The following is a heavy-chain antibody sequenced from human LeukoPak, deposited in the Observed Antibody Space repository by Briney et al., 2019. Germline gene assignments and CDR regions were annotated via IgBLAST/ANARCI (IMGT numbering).Heavy chain of an antibody. CDR3: ARDRADYYGSGSYYIDY. V-gene: IGHV4-31*03. CDR1: GGSISSGGYY. Sequence: SETLSLTCTVSGGSISSGGYYWSWIRQHPGKGLECIGYIYYSGSTYYNPSLKSRVTISVDTPKNQFSLKLSSVTAADTAVYYCARDRADYYGSGSYYIDYWGQGTLVTVSS. CDR2: IYYSGST. D-gene: IGHD3-10*01. J-gene: IGHJ4*02.